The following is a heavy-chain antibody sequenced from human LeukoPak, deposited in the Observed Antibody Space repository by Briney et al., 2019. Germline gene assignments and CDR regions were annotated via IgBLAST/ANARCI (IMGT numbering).Heavy chain of an antibody. CDR3: ATLVAYVSFLDY. CDR1: GYSFTSYW. D-gene: IGHD3-10*02. CDR2: IYPGDSDT. V-gene: IGHV5-51*01. J-gene: IGHJ4*02. Sequence: PGEALKISCKGSGYSFTSYWIGWVRHVPGKGVEYMGIIYPGDSDTRYSPSFQGQVTISADKSLSTPDLPWNTPQGPGNAIDSRATLVAYVSFLDYWGQGTLVTVSS.